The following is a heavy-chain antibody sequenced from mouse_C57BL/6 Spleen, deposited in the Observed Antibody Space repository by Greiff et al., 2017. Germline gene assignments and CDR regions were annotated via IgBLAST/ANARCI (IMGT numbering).Heavy chain of an antibody. V-gene: IGHV1-52*01. Sequence: QVQLQQPGAELVRPGSSVKLSCKASGYTFTSYWMHWVKQRPIQGLEWIGNIDPSASETHSNQKFKDKATLTVDKSSSTAYMQLSSLTSEDSAVYYCAGEGGNFFDYWGQGTTLTVSS. CDR1: GYTFTSYW. J-gene: IGHJ2*01. CDR3: AGEGGNFFDY. D-gene: IGHD2-14*01. CDR2: IDPSASET.